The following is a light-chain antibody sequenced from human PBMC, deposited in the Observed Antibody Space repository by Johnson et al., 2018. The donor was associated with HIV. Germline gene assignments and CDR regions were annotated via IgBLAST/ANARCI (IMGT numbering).Light chain of an antibody. CDR1: SSNIGNNY. CDR2: ENN. CDR3: GTWDSSLSAHYV. J-gene: IGLJ1*01. Sequence: QSVLTQPPSVSAAPGQKVTISCSGSSSNIGNNYVSWYQQVPGTAPKLLIYENNKRPSGIPDRFSGSNSGTSAALGITGLQTGDEADYYRGTWDSSLSAHYVFGTGTKITVL. V-gene: IGLV1-51*02.